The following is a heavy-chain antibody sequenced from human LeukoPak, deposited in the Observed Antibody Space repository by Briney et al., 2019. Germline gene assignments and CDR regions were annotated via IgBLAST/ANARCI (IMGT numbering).Heavy chain of an antibody. CDR3: ARAPMVRGVPRFDY. Sequence: SETLSLTCAVYGGSFSGYYWSWIRQPPGKGLEWIGYIYYSGSTNYNPSLKSRVTISVDTSKNQFSLKLSSVTAADTAVYYCARAPMVRGVPRFDYWGQGTLVTVSS. V-gene: IGHV4-59*01. CDR1: GGSFSGYY. CDR2: IYYSGST. J-gene: IGHJ4*02. D-gene: IGHD3-10*01.